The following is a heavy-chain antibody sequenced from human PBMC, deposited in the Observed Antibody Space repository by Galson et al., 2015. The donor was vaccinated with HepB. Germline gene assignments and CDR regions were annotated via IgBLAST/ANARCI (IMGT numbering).Heavy chain of an antibody. CDR2: IYYSGST. Sequence: TLSLTCTVSGGSISSGDYDWSWIRQPPGEGLEWIGYIYYSGSTYYNPSLKSRVTISVDTSKNQFSLKLSSVTAADTAAYYCARDHALTNWFDPWGQGTLVTVSS. V-gene: IGHV4-30-4*01. CDR1: GGSISSGDYD. D-gene: IGHD3-9*01. CDR3: ARDHALTNWFDP. J-gene: IGHJ5*02.